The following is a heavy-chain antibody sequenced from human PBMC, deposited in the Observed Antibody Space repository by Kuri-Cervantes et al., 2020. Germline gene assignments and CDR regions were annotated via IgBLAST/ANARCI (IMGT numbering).Heavy chain of an antibody. V-gene: IGHV4-39*01. CDR2: IYYSGST. D-gene: IGHD3-10*01. J-gene: IGHJ4*02. CDR3: ARSLGGASYYAY. CDR1: GGSISSSSYY. Sequence: SETLSLTCTVSGGSISSSSYYWGWIRQPPGKGLEWIGCIYYSGSTYYNPSLKSRVTISVDTSKNQFSLKLSSVTAADTAVYYCARSLGGASYYAYWGQGTLVTVSS.